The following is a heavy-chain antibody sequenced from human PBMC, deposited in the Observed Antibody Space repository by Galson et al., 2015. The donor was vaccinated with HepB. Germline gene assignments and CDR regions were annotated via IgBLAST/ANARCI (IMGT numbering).Heavy chain of an antibody. CDR2: TYYRSKWYN. V-gene: IGHV6-1*01. D-gene: IGHD2-2*01. J-gene: IGHJ6*02. CDR3: AREGDCSSTSCPEDYYYGMDV. CDR1: EDSVSSNSAA. Sequence: CAISEDSVSSNSAAWNWIRQSPSRGLEWLGRTYYRSKWYNDYAVSVKSRITINPDTSKNQFSLQLNSVTPEDTAVYYCAREGDCSSTSCPEDYYYGMDVWGQGTTVTVSS.